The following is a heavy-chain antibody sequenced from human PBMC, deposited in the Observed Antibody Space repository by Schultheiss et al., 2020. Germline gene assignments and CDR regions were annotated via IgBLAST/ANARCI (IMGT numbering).Heavy chain of an antibody. Sequence: SQTLSLTCAVSGYSISSSNWWGWIRQPPGKGLEWIGYIYYSGSTYYNPSLKSRVTMSVDTSKNQFSLKLSSVTAADTAVYYCAGGNSVFDYWGQGTLVTVSS. CDR3: AGGNSVFDY. CDR2: IYYSGST. CDR1: GYSISSSNW. V-gene: IGHV4-28*01. D-gene: IGHD4-23*01. J-gene: IGHJ4*02.